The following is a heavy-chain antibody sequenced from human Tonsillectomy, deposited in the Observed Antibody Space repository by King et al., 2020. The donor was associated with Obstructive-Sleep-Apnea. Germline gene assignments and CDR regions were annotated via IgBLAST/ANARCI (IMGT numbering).Heavy chain of an antibody. D-gene: IGHD3-9*01. V-gene: IGHV3-30*02. CDR1: GFTFSSYG. J-gene: IGHJ4*02. CDR3: AKVLTGYYSPFDY. CDR2: IRYDASNK. Sequence: VQLVESGGGVVQPGGSLRLSCAASGFTFSSYGMHWVRQAPGKGLEWVAFIRYDASNKYYADSVKGRFTISRDNSKNTLYLQMNSLRAEDTAVYYCAKVLTGYYSPFDYWGQGTLVTVSS.